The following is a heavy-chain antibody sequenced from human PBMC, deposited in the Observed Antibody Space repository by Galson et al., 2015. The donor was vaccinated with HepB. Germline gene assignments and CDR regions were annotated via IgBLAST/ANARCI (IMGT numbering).Heavy chain of an antibody. CDR1: GFSFSSYA. Sequence: SLRLSCAASGFSFSSYAMSWVRQAPGKGLEWVSGISGSGGSTDYADSVKGRFTISRDNSKNTLYLQMNSLRVEDTAVYYCAKVARYYYGSGSPQSPVYWGQGTLVTVSS. CDR3: AKVARYYYGSGSPQSPVY. V-gene: IGHV3-23*01. J-gene: IGHJ4*02. D-gene: IGHD3-10*01. CDR2: ISGSGGST.